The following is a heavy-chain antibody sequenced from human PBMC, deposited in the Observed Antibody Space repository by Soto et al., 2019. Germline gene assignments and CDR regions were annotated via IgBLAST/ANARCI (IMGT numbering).Heavy chain of an antibody. CDR3: AKDRWYSGSYLDYYYYYGMDV. CDR1: GFTFSSYA. Sequence: QVQLVESGGGVVQPGRSLRLSCAASGFTFSSYAMHWVRQAPGKGLEWVAVISYDGSNKYYADSVKGRFTISRDNSKNTLYLQMNSLRAEDTAVYYCAKDRWYSGSYLDYYYYYGMDVWGQGTTVTVSS. V-gene: IGHV3-30*04. CDR2: ISYDGSNK. J-gene: IGHJ6*02. D-gene: IGHD1-26*01.